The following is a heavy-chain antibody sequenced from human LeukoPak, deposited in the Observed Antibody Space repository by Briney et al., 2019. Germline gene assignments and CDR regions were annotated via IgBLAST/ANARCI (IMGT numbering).Heavy chain of an antibody. D-gene: IGHD2-15*01. V-gene: IGHV1-69*04. CDR1: GGTFSSYA. CDR3: ASGYCSGGSCYFLY. J-gene: IGHJ4*02. Sequence: SVKVSCKASGGTFSSYAISWVRQAPGQGLEWMGRNIPIFGIANYAQKFQGRVTITADKSTSTAYMELSSLRSEDTAVYYCASGYCSGGSCYFLYWGQGTLVTVSS. CDR2: NIPIFGIA.